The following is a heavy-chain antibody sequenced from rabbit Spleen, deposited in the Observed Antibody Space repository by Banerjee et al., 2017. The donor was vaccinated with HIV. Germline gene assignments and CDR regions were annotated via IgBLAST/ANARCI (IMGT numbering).Heavy chain of an antibody. CDR3: ARDTGSSFSSYGMDL. CDR1: GFSFSGDY. Sequence: QEQLVESGGGLVQPEGSLTLTCTASGFSFSGDYMCWVRQAPGKGLEWIACIYTGSSGTTYYASWAKGRFTISKTSSTTVTLQMTSLTAADTATYFCARDTGSSFSSYGMDLWGPGTLVTVS. CDR2: IYTGSSGTT. V-gene: IGHV1S45*01. D-gene: IGHD8-1*01. J-gene: IGHJ6*01.